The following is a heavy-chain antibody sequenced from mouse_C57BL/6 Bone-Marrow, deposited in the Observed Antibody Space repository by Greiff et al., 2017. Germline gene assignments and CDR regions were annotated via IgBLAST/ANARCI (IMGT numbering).Heavy chain of an antibody. V-gene: IGHV1-81*01. D-gene: IGHD1-1*01. CDR3: ARSGSSRSWFAY. CDR1: GYTFTSYG. Sequence: QVQLQQSGAELARPGASVKLSCTASGYTFTSYGISWVKQRTGQGLEWIGEIYPRSGNTYYNAKFKGKDTLTADKSSSTAYMELLSLTSEDSAVYFCARSGSSRSWFAYWGQGTLVTVSA. CDR2: IYPRSGNT. J-gene: IGHJ3*01.